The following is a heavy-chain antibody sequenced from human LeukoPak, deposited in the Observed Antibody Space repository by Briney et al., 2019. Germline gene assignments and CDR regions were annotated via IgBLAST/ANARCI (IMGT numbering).Heavy chain of an antibody. D-gene: IGHD5-24*01. CDR1: GDSITSGSYY. J-gene: IGHJ3*02. CDR2: IYYSGNT. CDR3: ARDRSTMTPPQPDAFDI. V-gene: IGHV4-39*07. Sequence: KTSETLSLTCTVSGDSITSGSYYWGWIRQPPGRGLEWIGSIYYSGNTYYNPSLKSRVTISVDTSNNEFSLRLTSVTAADTAVYYCARDRSTMTPPQPDAFDIWGQGTMVTVSS.